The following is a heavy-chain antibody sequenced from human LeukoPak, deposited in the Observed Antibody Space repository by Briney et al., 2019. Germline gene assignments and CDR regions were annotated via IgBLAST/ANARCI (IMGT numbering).Heavy chain of an antibody. CDR2: INHSGST. J-gene: IGHJ4*02. Sequence: SETLSLTCAVYGGSFRGYYWSWIRQPPGKGLEWIGEINHSGSTNYNPSLKSRVTISVDTSKNQFSLKLSSVTAAATAVYYCARVTGYDYVWGSYRYPKEFDYWGQGTLVTVSS. V-gene: IGHV4-34*01. CDR1: GGSFRGYY. D-gene: IGHD3-16*02. CDR3: ARVTGYDYVWGSYRYPKEFDY.